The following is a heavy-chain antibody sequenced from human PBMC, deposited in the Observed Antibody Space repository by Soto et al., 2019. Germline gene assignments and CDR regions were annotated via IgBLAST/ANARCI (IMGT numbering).Heavy chain of an antibody. J-gene: IGHJ4*02. CDR1: GGSISSGGYS. CDR3: ARGQTTYYFDY. CDR2: IYHSGST. Sequence: LSLTCAVSGGSISSGGYSWSWIRQPPGKGLEWIGYIYHSGSTYYNPSLKSRVTISVDRSKNQFSLKLSSVTAADTAVYYCARGQTTYYFDYWGQGTLVTVSS. D-gene: IGHD1-1*01. V-gene: IGHV4-30-2*01.